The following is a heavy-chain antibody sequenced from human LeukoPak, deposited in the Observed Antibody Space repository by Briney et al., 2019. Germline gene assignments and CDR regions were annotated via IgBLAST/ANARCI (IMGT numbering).Heavy chain of an antibody. Sequence: TGGSLRLSCAASGFTFRDYAMNWVRQAPGKGLEWLSCIFASCRDTFYADSVKGRFTIYRDTSKNPLYLQINTLRAEHTAVYYCAKGRYYDGLGYYFAYGSQGSLVTV. CDR3: AKGRYYDGLGYYFAY. V-gene: IGHV3-23*01. CDR1: GFTFRDYA. CDR2: IFASCRDT. D-gene: IGHD3-10*01. J-gene: IGHJ4*02.